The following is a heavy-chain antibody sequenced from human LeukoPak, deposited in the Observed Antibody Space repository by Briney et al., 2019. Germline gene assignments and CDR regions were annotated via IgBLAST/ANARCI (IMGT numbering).Heavy chain of an antibody. Sequence: QAGGSLRLSCAASGFTFSSYAMSWVRQAPGKGLEWVSAISGSGGSTYYADSVKGRFTISRDNSKNTLYLQMNSLRAEDTAVYYCAKSGRFVVTGYMDVWGKGTTVTVSS. CDR1: GFTFSSYA. V-gene: IGHV3-23*01. D-gene: IGHD2-21*01. CDR2: ISGSGGST. J-gene: IGHJ6*03. CDR3: AKSGRFVVTGYMDV.